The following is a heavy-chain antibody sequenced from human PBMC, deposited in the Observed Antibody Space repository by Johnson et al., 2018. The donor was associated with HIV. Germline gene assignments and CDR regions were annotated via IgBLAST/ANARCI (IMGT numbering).Heavy chain of an antibody. CDR3: ARGVRGAKGDAFDI. J-gene: IGHJ3*02. Sequence: QPGGSLRLSCAASGFTVSSNYMNWVRQAPGKGLEWVSIIYSGGSTYYADSVKGRFTISRDSSKNTVYLQMNNLRAEDTAVYNCARGVRGAKGDAFDIWGQGTMVTVSS. V-gene: IGHV3-66*01. D-gene: IGHD3-10*01. CDR2: IYSGGST. CDR1: GFTVSSNY.